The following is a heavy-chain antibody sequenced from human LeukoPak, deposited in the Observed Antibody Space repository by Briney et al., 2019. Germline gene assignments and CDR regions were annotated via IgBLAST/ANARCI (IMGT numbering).Heavy chain of an antibody. D-gene: IGHD3-3*01. CDR2: IRYDGSNK. V-gene: IGHV3-30*02. Sequence: GGSLRLSCAASGFTFSSYGMHWVRQAPGKGLEWVAFIRYDGSNKYYADSVKGRFTISRYNSKNTLYLQMNSLRAEDTAVYYCAKGHPGLRFLEWLLGHDYWGQGTLVTVSS. CDR1: GFTFSSYG. CDR3: AKGHPGLRFLEWLLGHDY. J-gene: IGHJ4*02.